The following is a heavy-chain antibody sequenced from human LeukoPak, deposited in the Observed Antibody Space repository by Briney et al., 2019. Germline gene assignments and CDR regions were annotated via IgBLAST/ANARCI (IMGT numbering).Heavy chain of an antibody. CDR2: IKQDGSEK. Sequence: GGSLRLSCAASGFTFSSYWMSWVRQAPGKGLEWVANIKQDGSEKYYVDSVKGRFTISRDNAKNSLYLQMNSLRAEDTAVYYCARVGMGYYDYVWGSYRSEKYFDYWGQGTLVTVSS. CDR3: ARVGMGYYDYVWGSYRSEKYFDY. V-gene: IGHV3-7*01. J-gene: IGHJ4*02. CDR1: GFTFSSYW. D-gene: IGHD3-16*02.